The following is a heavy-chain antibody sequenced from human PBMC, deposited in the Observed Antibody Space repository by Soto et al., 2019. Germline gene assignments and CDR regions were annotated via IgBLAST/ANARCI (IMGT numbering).Heavy chain of an antibody. Sequence: QVQLVQSGAEVKKPGASVKVSCKASAYTFTSYGISWVRQAPGQGLEWMGWISAYNGNTHYARRLQGRVTMTTDTSTSKAYMDLRSLRSDDTAVYYCARDLGDAFDMWGQGTMVTVSS. CDR1: AYTFTSYG. V-gene: IGHV1-18*01. CDR2: ISAYNGNT. J-gene: IGHJ3*02. CDR3: ARDLGDAFDM.